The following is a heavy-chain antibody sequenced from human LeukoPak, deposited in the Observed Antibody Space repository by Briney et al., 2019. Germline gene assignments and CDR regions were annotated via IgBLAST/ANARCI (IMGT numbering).Heavy chain of an antibody. J-gene: IGHJ6*02. Sequence: GGSLRLSCAASGFTFSSYGMHWVRQAPGKGLEWVAVIWYDGSNKYYADSVKGRFTISRDNSKNTLYLQMNSLRAKDTAVYYCARGASDGDYAGRYYYYYGMDVWGQGTTVTVSS. CDR2: IWYDGSNK. CDR3: ARGASDGDYAGRYYYYYGMDV. V-gene: IGHV3-33*01. CDR1: GFTFSSYG. D-gene: IGHD4-17*01.